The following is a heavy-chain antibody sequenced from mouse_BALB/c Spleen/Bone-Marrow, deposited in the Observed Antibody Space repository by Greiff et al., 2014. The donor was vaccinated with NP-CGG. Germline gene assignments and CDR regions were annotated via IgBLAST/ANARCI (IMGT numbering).Heavy chain of an antibody. Sequence: QVQLQQSGAELAKPGASVKMSFKASGYTFTSYWMHWVKQRPGQGLEWIGYINPSTGYTEYNQKFKDKATLTADKSSSTAYMQLSSLTSEDSAVYYCARRDYWYFDVWGAGTTVTASS. CDR1: GYTFTSYW. J-gene: IGHJ1*01. CDR3: ARRDYWYFDV. CDR2: INPSTGYT. V-gene: IGHV1-7*01.